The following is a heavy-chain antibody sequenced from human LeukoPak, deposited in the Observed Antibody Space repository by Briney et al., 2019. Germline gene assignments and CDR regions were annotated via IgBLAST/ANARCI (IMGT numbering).Heavy chain of an antibody. CDR3: ARDVWEPEQPMAWYFDY. CDR2: ISYDGSNQ. V-gene: IGHV3-30*01. Sequence: GGSLRLSCAASGFMFSHSSIHWVRQAPGKGLEWVAVISYDGSNQYYADSVKGRFTISRDNSKSTLYLQMNSLRGEDTAMYYCARDVWEPEQPMAWYFDYWGQGTLVTVSS. D-gene: IGHD1-26*01. J-gene: IGHJ4*02. CDR1: GFMFSHSS.